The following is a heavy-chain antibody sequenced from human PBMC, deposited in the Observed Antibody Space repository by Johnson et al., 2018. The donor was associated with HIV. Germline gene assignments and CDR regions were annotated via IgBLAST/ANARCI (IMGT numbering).Heavy chain of an antibody. Sequence: VQLVESGGGVVQPGGSLRLSCAASGFTVSTNYMSWVRQAPGKGLEWVSVIYSGGSTYYADSVKGRFTISRDNSKNTLYLQMNSLRAEDTAVYYCAKDGGGGGPLLRGAFDIWGQGTMVTVSS. V-gene: IGHV3-66*02. D-gene: IGHD3-22*01. J-gene: IGHJ3*02. CDR1: GFTVSTNY. CDR2: IYSGGST. CDR3: AKDGGGGGPLLRGAFDI.